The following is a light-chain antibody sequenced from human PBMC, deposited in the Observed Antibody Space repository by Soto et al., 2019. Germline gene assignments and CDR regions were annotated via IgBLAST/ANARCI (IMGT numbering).Light chain of an antibody. CDR1: SSDVGGSNF. J-gene: IGLJ1*01. Sequence: QSVLTQPPSASGSPGQSVSISCSGGSSDVGGSNFVSWYQQHPGKAPKLMIYEVNKRPSGVPDRFSGSKSGNTASLAVSGLQAEDEADYYCSSYAGIDILYVFGTGTKVTVL. V-gene: IGLV2-8*01. CDR3: SSYAGIDILYV. CDR2: EVN.